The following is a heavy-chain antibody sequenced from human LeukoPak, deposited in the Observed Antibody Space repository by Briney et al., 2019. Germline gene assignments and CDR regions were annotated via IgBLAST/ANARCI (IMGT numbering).Heavy chain of an antibody. CDR1: GFTFSSYA. Sequence: RGSLRLSCAASGFTFSSYAMSWVRQAPGKGLEWVSGISGGGGSTYYADSVKGRFTISRDNSKNTLSLQMNGLRADDTAIYYCAKTMYYFDSSGYYYFQDWGQGTLVTVSS. V-gene: IGHV3-23*01. J-gene: IGHJ1*01. CDR3: AKTMYYFDSSGYYYFQD. D-gene: IGHD3-22*01. CDR2: ISGGGGST.